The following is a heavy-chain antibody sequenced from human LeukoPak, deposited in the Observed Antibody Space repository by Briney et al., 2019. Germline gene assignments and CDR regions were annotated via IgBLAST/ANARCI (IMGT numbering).Heavy chain of an antibody. D-gene: IGHD6-13*01. CDR2: ISSSGSTI. J-gene: IGHJ4*02. CDR1: GFTFSDYY. CDR3: ARAQVDSSWYYRY. V-gene: IGHV3-11*01. Sequence: GGSLRLSCAASGFTFSDYYMSWIRQAPGKGLEWVSYISSSGSTIYYADSVKGRFTISRDNAKNSLYLQMNSLRAEDTAVYFCARAQVDSSWYYRYWGQGTLVTVSS.